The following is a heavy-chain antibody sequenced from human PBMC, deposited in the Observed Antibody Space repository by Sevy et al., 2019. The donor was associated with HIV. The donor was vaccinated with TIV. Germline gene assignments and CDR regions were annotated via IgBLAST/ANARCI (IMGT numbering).Heavy chain of an antibody. CDR3: ARRAGNWDYFDY. D-gene: IGHD7-27*01. J-gene: IGHJ4*02. CDR1: GFIFSRYG. CDR2: IFNDGKTK. Sequence: GGSLRLSCKASGFIFSRYGVHWVRHAPGKGLEWVASIFNDGKTKYYGDSVKGRFTISRDDSKNTLYLQMDSLRAEDTAVYYCARRAGNWDYFDYWGQGTLVTVSS. V-gene: IGHV3-33*01.